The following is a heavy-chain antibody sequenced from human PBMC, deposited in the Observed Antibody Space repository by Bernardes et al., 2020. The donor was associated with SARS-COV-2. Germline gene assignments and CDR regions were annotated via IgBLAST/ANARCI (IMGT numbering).Heavy chain of an antibody. V-gene: IGHV4-59*01. CDR3: AAYYSTSDPFDY. Sequence: SETLTLTCTVSGGSINYSYWSWIRQPPGTGLEWIGHIYYSGSTNYNPSLKSRVTISVDASKNQFSLRLSSVTAADTATYYCAAYYSTSDPFDYWGQGTLVTVYS. CDR1: GGSINYSY. D-gene: IGHD2-2*01. J-gene: IGHJ4*02. CDR2: IYYSGST.